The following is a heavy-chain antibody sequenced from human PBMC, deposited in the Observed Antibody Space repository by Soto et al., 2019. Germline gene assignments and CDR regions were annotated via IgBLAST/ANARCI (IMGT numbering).Heavy chain of an antibody. D-gene: IGHD4-17*01. CDR1: GGSISSYD. CDR3: ARSTGYGDSYFDY. V-gene: IGHV4-59*01. CDR2: IYYSGST. Sequence: SETLSLTCTVSGGSISSYDWSWIRQPPGKGLEWIGYIYYSGSTNYNPSLKSRVTISGDTSKNEFSLKLRSVTAADTAVYYCARSTGYGDSYFDYWGQGTLVTVSS. J-gene: IGHJ4*02.